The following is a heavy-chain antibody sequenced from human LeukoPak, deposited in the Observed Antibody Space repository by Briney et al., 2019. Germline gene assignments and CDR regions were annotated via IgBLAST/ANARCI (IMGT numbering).Heavy chain of an antibody. CDR2: IYTSGST. J-gene: IGHJ4*02. V-gene: IGHV4-4*07. D-gene: IGHD3-3*01. Sequence: SETLSLTCTVSGGSISSYYWSWIRQPAGKGLEWIGRIYTSGSTNYNPSLKSRVTMSVDTSKNQFSLKLSSVTAADTAVYYCAKDPNYYDFWSGYLDYWGQGTLVTVSS. CDR3: AKDPNYYDFWSGYLDY. CDR1: GGSISSYY.